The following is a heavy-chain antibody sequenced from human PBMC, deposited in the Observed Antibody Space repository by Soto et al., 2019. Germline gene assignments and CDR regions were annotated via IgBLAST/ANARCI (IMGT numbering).Heavy chain of an antibody. J-gene: IGHJ5*02. CDR3: ARGIAARPANWFDP. V-gene: IGHV1-3*01. CDR2: INAGNGNT. CDR1: GNTFSSYT. D-gene: IGHD6-6*01. Sequence: ASVKVSCKASGNTFSSYTMHWVRQAPGQRLEWMGWINAGNGNTKYSQKFQARVTITRDTTASTAYMELSSLRSEDTAVYYCARGIAARPANWFDPWGQGTLVTVSS.